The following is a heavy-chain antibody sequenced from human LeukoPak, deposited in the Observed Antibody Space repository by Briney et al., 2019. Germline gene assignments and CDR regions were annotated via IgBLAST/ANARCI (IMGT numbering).Heavy chain of an antibody. Sequence: GGSLRLSCAASGFTFSSYAMSWVRQAPGKGLEWVSAISGSGGSTYYADSVKGRFTISRDNSKNTLYLQMNSLRAEDTAVYYCAKDLVRAMTTVTTFDYWGQGTLVTVSS. J-gene: IGHJ4*02. CDR1: GFTFSSYA. D-gene: IGHD4-17*01. CDR2: ISGSGGST. CDR3: AKDLVRAMTTVTTFDY. V-gene: IGHV3-23*01.